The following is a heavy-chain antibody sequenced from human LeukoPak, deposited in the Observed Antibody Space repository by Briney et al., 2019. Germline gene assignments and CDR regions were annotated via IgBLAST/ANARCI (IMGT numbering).Heavy chain of an antibody. Sequence: GGSLRLSCAASGFTFSSYWMSWVRQAPGKGLEWVANIKQDGSEKYYVDSVKGRFTISRDNAKNSLYLQKNSLRAEDTAVYYCARERSSSSWPAYYMDVWGKGTTVTVSS. CDR2: IKQDGSEK. CDR1: GFTFSSYW. V-gene: IGHV3-7*01. D-gene: IGHD6-13*01. CDR3: ARERSSSSWPAYYMDV. J-gene: IGHJ6*03.